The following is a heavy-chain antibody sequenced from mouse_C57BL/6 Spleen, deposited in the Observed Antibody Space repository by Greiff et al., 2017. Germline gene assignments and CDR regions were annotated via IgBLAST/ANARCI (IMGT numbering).Heavy chain of an antibody. D-gene: IGHD3-2*02. CDR1: GYTFTSYW. CDR3: ARGDLLSPRYYYAMDY. CDR2: IDPNSGGT. Sequence: VQLQQPGAELVKPGASVKLSCKASGYTFTSYWMHWVKQRPGRGLEWIGRIDPNSGGTKYNEKFKSKATLTVDKPSSTADMQLSSLTSEDSAVYYCARGDLLSPRYYYAMDYWGQGTSVTVSS. V-gene: IGHV1-72*01. J-gene: IGHJ4*01.